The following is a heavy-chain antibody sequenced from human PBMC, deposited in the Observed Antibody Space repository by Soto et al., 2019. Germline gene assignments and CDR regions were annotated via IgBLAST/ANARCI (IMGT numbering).Heavy chain of an antibody. V-gene: IGHV3-23*01. Sequence: GGSLRLSCAASGFSFGSYALSWVRQAPGKGLEWVSTISGSDGKTFYADSVKGRFSISRDTSQNTLYLQMNSLRADDTAIYYCARWSYLDYWGQGTTVTVSS. CDR2: ISGSDGKT. CDR1: GFSFGSYA. CDR3: ARWSYLDY. J-gene: IGHJ4*02. D-gene: IGHD3-3*01.